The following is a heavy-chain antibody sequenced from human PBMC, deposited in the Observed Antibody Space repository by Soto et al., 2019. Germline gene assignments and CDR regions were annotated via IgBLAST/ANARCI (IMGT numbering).Heavy chain of an antibody. J-gene: IGHJ4*02. V-gene: IGHV4-34*01. CDR3: ASGKGGKGGYSYGPPCYFDY. Sequence: QVQLQQWGAGLLKPSETLSLTCAVYGGSFSGYYWSWIRQPPGKGLEWIGEINHSGSTNYNPSLRSRVAISVDTSKNQFSLTLSSVTAADTAVYYCASGKGGKGGYSYGPPCYFDYWGQGTLVTVSS. CDR2: INHSGST. CDR1: GGSFSGYY. D-gene: IGHD5-18*01.